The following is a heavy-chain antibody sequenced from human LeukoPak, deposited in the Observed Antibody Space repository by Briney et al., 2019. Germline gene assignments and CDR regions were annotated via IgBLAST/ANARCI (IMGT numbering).Heavy chain of an antibody. J-gene: IGHJ2*01. CDR2: IYTSGST. CDR1: GGSISSYY. CDR3: AGGDGYCSGGSCYSWYFDL. Sequence: SETLSLTCTVSGGSISSYYWSWIRQPAGKGLEWIGRIYTSGSTNHNPSLKSRVTISVDTSKNQFSLKLSSVTAADTAVYYCAGGDGYCSGGSCYSWYFDLWGRGTLVTVSS. D-gene: IGHD2-15*01. V-gene: IGHV4-4*07.